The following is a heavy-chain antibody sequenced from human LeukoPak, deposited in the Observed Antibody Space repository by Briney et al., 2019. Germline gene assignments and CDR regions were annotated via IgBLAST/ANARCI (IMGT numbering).Heavy chain of an antibody. CDR3: ASFYYDSSGVLRDY. CDR2: INPNSGGT. J-gene: IGHJ4*02. CDR1: GYTFTGYY. V-gene: IGHV1-2*02. D-gene: IGHD3-22*01. Sequence: AASVKVSCKASGYTFTGYYMHWVRQAPGQGLEWMGWINPNSGGTNYAQKFQGRVTMTRDTSISTAYMELSRLRSDDTAVYYCASFYYDSSGVLRDYWGQGTLVTVSS.